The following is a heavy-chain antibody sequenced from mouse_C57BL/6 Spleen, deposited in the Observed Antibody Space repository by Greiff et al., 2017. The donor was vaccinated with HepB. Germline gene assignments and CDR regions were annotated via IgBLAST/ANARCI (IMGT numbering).Heavy chain of an antibody. J-gene: IGHJ4*01. CDR1: GFNIKNTY. Sequence: VQLKESVAELVRPGASVKLSCTASGFNIKNTYMHWVKQRPEQGLEWIGRIDPANGNTKYAPKFQGKATITADTSSNTAYLQLSSLTSEDTAIYYCARSSSYSHYAMDYWGQGTSVTVSS. CDR3: ARSSSYSHYAMDY. D-gene: IGHD1-1*01. V-gene: IGHV14-3*01. CDR2: IDPANGNT.